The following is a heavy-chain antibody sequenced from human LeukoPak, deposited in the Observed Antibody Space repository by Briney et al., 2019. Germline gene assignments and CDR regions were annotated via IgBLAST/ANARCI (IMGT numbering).Heavy chain of an antibody. D-gene: IGHD1-14*01. CDR2: IYYRGST. CDR1: GGSFSGYY. Sequence: SETLSLTCAVYGGSFSGYYWSGIRQPPGKGLEWIGYIYYRGSTNYNPSLKSRVTISVDTSKNQFSLKLSSVTAADTAVYYCARSEVFFDYWGQGTLVTVSS. CDR3: ARSEVFFDY. J-gene: IGHJ4*02. V-gene: IGHV4-59*08.